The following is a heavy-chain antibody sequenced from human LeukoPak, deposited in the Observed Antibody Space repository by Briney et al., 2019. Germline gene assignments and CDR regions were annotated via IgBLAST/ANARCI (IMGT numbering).Heavy chain of an antibody. Sequence: SVKVSCKASGGTFSSYAISWVRQAPGQGLEWMGGIIPIFGTANYTQKFQGRVTITADESTSTAYMELSSLRSEDTAVYYCARRPARGDAFDIWGQGTMVTVSS. CDR3: ARRPARGDAFDI. J-gene: IGHJ3*02. CDR1: GGTFSSYA. V-gene: IGHV1-69*01. CDR2: IIPIFGTA.